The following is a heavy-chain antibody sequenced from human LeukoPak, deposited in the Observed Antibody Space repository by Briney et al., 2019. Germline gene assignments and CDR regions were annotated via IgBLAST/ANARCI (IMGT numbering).Heavy chain of an antibody. CDR2: INPNSGGT. CDR3: ARDLGYDSSGYWY. V-gene: IGHV1-2*02. Sequence: GASVKVSCKASGYTFIDYYIHWVRQAPGQGLEWMGWINPNSGGTNYAQKFQGRVTMTRDTSISTAYVELSSLRSDDTAVYYCARDLGYDSSGYWYWGQGTLVTVSS. CDR1: GYTFIDYY. D-gene: IGHD3-22*01. J-gene: IGHJ4*02.